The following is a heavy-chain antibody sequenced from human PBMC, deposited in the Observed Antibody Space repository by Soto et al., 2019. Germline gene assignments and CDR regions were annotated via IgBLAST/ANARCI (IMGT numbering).Heavy chain of an antibody. CDR2: INHSGST. CDR3: ARRDSSSSYAFDT. CDR1: GWCVIGYY. D-gene: IGHD6-6*01. Sequence: PSGTLSLTCAVYGWCVIGYYWSWIRQPPGKGLEWIGEINHSGSTNYNPSLKSRVTISVDTSKNQFSLKLSSVTAADTAVYYGARRDSSSSYAFDTWGQGTMVT. J-gene: IGHJ3*02. V-gene: IGHV4-34*01.